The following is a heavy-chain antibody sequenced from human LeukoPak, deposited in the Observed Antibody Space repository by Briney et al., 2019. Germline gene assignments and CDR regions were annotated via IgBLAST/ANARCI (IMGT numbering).Heavy chain of an antibody. V-gene: IGHV4-39*01. J-gene: IGHJ4*02. CDR2: IYYSGST. D-gene: IGHD5-18*01. Sequence: SETLSLTCTVSGGSISSSSYYWGWIRQPPGKGLEWIGTIYYSGSTYYNPSLKRRITISEDAYKNQFPLILRLDPAAATAVYYCARLGGYIYAYCYWGQGTLVTVSS. CDR1: GGSISSSSYY. CDR3: ARLGGYIYAYCY.